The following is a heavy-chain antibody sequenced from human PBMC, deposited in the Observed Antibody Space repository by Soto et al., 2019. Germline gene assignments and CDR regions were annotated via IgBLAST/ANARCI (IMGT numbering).Heavy chain of an antibody. V-gene: IGHV4-30-4*01. CDR3: VRALGSRFMEWPRFDP. CDR2: ISYRGTT. D-gene: IGHD3-3*01. Sequence: QVQLQESGPGLVKPSQTLSLTCTVSGASISSGDYYWSWIRQPPGKGLEWIAYISYRGTTYYNPSLKSRVTMSVDTSKNQFSLKLNSVNAADTAMYYCVRALGSRFMEWPRFDPWGQGTLVTVSS. J-gene: IGHJ5*02. CDR1: GASISSGDYY.